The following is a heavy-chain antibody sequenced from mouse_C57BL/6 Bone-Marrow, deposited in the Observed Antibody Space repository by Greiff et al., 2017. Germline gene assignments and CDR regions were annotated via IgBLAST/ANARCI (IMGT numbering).Heavy chain of an antibody. D-gene: IGHD2-4*01. J-gene: IGHJ3*01. Sequence: VKLMESGPGLVQPSQSLSITCTVSGFSLTSYGVHWVSQSPGKGLEWLGVIWSGGSTDSNAAFISRLSISKDKSKSQVFFKMNSLQADDTAIYYCSNYDYDVSFAYWGQGTLVTVAA. CDR1: GFSLTSYG. V-gene: IGHV2-2*01. CDR2: IWSGGST. CDR3: SNYDYDVSFAY.